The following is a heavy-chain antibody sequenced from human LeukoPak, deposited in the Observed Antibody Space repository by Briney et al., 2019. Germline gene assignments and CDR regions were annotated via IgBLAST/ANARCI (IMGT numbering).Heavy chain of an antibody. Sequence: KPSETLSLTCTVSGGSISTYYWSWIRQPPGKGLEWIGYIYYSGSTNYNPSLKSRVTISVDTSKNQFSLKLSSVTAADTAVYYCARDGVYRNYYDSSGYSWFDPWGQGTLVTVSS. J-gene: IGHJ5*02. D-gene: IGHD3-22*01. CDR3: ARDGVYRNYYDSSGYSWFDP. CDR1: GGSISTYY. CDR2: IYYSGST. V-gene: IGHV4-59*01.